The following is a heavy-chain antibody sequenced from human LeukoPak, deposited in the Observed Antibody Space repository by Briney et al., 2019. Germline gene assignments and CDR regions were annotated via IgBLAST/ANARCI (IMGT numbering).Heavy chain of an antibody. CDR2: ISYDGCNK. Sequence: GGSLRLSCAASGFTFSSYAMHWVRQAPGKGLEWVAVISYDGCNKYYADSVKGRFTISRDNSKNTLYLQMNSLRAEDTAVYYCARDGRGVVVPAAINHYYYGMDVWGQGTTVTVSS. CDR1: GFTFSSYA. J-gene: IGHJ6*02. D-gene: IGHD2-2*02. CDR3: ARDGRGVVVPAAINHYYYGMDV. V-gene: IGHV3-30-3*01.